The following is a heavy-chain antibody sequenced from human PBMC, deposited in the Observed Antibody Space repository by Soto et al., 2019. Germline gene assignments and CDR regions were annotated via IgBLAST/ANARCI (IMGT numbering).Heavy chain of an antibody. D-gene: IGHD2-8*01. J-gene: IGHJ4*02. CDR3: ARLSSCSNGVCYKFDY. CDR1: GYTFTSSW. Sequence: PGESLKISCKASGYTFTSSWIGWVRQMPGKGLEWRGIIYPGDSDTRYSPSFRGQITISADRSITTAYLQWSGLKASDTGMYYCARLSSCSNGVCYKFDYWGPGTLVTVSS. V-gene: IGHV5-51*01. CDR2: IYPGDSDT.